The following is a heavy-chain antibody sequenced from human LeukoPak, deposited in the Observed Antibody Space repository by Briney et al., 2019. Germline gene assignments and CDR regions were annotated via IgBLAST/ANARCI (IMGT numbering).Heavy chain of an antibody. D-gene: IGHD5-12*01. Sequence: SQTLSLTCAVSGGSISSGGYSWSWIRQPPGKGLEWIGYIYHSGSTYYNPSLKSRVTISVDRSKNQFSLKLSSVTAADTAVYYCARSGYPLETFDIWGQGTMVTVSS. V-gene: IGHV4-30-2*02. CDR1: GGSISSGGYS. J-gene: IGHJ3*02. CDR3: ARSGYPLETFDI. CDR2: IYHSGST.